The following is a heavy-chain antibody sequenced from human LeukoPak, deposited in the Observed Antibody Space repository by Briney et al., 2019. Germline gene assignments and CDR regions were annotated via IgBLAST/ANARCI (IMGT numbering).Heavy chain of an antibody. CDR3: ARVVRYFDWLPDY. D-gene: IGHD3-9*01. CDR2: ISYDGSNK. V-gene: IGHV3-30-3*01. Sequence: GGSLRLSCAASGFTFSSYAMHWVRQAPGKGLEWVAVISYDGSNKYYADSVKGRFTISRDNSKNTLYLQMNSLRAEDTAVYYCARVVRYFDWLPDYWGQGTLVTVSS. CDR1: GFTFSSYA. J-gene: IGHJ4*02.